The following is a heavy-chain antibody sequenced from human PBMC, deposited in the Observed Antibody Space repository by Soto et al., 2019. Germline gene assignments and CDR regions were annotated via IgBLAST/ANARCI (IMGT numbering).Heavy chain of an antibody. J-gene: IGHJ6*02. Sequence: SVKVSCKASGGTFSSYAISWVRQAPGQGLEWMGGIIPIFGTANYAQKFQGRVTITADESTSTAYMELSSLRSEDTAVYYCARDVDTAMPSYYHYGMDVWGQGTTVTVSS. V-gene: IGHV1-69*13. CDR2: IIPIFGTA. CDR3: ARDVDTAMPSYYHYGMDV. CDR1: GGTFSSYA. D-gene: IGHD5-18*01.